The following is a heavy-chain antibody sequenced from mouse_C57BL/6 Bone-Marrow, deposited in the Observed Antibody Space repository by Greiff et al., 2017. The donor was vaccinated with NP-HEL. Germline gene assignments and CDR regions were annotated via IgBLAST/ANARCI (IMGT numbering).Heavy chain of an antibody. J-gene: IGHJ2*01. CDR2: IYPGGGYT. CDR1: GYTFTNYW. CDR3: ARWLLGYFDY. V-gene: IGHV1-63*01. Sequence: QVHVKQSGAELVRPGTSVKMSCKASGYTFTNYWIGWAKQRPGHGLEWIGDIYPGGGYTNYNEKFKGKATLTADKSSSTAYMQFSSLTSEDSAIYYCARWLLGYFDYWGQGTTLTVSS. D-gene: IGHD2-3*01.